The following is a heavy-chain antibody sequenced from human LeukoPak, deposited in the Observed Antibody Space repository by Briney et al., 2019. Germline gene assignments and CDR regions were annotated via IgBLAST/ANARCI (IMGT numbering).Heavy chain of an antibody. J-gene: IGHJ4*02. D-gene: IGHD6-13*01. CDR3: ARPKMAPYSSSWYGPFDY. CDR2: MNHSGST. V-gene: IGHV4-34*01. CDR1: GGSFSGYY. Sequence: SETLSLTCAVYGGSFSGYYWSWIRQPPGKGLEGIGEMNHSGSTNYNPSLNSRVTISVDPSKNQFSLKLSSVTAAATAVYYCARPKMAPYSSSWYGPFDYWGQGTLVTVSS.